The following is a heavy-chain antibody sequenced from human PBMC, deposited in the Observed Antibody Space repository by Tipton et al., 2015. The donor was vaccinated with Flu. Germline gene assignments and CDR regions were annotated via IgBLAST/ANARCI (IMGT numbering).Heavy chain of an antibody. Sequence: TLSLTCAVSGYSISSGYYWGWIRQPPGKGLEWIGEISHSGSTNYNPSLKSRVTISVDKSKNQFSLKLSSVTAADTAVYYCARGGDSSGYYRGIDYWGQGTLVTVSS. V-gene: IGHV4-38-2*01. CDR1: GYSISSGYY. CDR2: ISHSGST. J-gene: IGHJ4*02. CDR3: ARGGDSSGYYRGIDY. D-gene: IGHD3-22*01.